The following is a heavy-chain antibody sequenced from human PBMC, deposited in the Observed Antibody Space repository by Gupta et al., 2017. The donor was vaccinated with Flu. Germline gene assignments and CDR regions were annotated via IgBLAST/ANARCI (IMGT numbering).Heavy chain of an antibody. J-gene: IGHJ4*02. CDR1: ISNSTSC. CDR3: ARQTVPVAVPIH. D-gene: IGHD4-17*01. Sequence: ISNSTSCWGWIRQPAGKGLEWLGGILNTGSTYYNPSLKSRLTLSVAASKNQFSLRLSSVTAADTAVYYCARQTVPVAVPIHWGLGTLVTVSS. CDR2: ILNTGST. V-gene: IGHV4-39*01.